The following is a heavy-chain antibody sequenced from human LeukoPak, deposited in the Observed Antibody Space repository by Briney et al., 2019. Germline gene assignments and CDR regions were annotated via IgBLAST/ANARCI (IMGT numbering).Heavy chain of an antibody. D-gene: IGHD6-13*01. V-gene: IGHV1-18*01. CDR3: ARDVGLWDIAAAGPTHDAFDI. J-gene: IGHJ3*02. CDR2: ISAYNGNT. Sequence: ASVKVSCKASGYTFTSYGISWVRQAPGQGLEWMGWISAYNGNTNYAQKLQGRVTMTTDTFTSTAYMELRSLKSDDTAVYYCARDVGLWDIAAAGPTHDAFDIWGQGTMVTVSS. CDR1: GYTFTSYG.